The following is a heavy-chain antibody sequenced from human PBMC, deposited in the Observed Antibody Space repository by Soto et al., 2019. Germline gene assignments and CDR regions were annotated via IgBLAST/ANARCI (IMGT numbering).Heavy chain of an antibody. CDR1: GFTFSSYG. CDR2: IWYDGSNK. Sequence: PGGSLRLSCAASGFTFSSYGMHWVRQAPGKGLEWVAVIWYDGSNKYYADSVKGRFTISRDNSKNTLYLQMNSLRAEDTAVYYCARDSSSWRIYYYYGMDVWGQGTTVTVSS. J-gene: IGHJ6*02. D-gene: IGHD6-13*01. V-gene: IGHV3-33*01. CDR3: ARDSSSWRIYYYYGMDV.